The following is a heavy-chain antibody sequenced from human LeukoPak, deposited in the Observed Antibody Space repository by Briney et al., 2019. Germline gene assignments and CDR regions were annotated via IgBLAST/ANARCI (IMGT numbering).Heavy chain of an antibody. J-gene: IGHJ4*02. CDR2: IRYDGGNK. CDR1: GFTFSSYG. CDR3: AKDPHRAASGTPVY. D-gene: IGHD6-13*01. Sequence: GGSLTLSCAASGFTFSSYGMHWVRQAPGNGLEWVGFIRYDGGNKYYADSVKGRFTISRDKSKNTLYLQMDTLGAEDTAVYYCAKDPHRAASGTPVYWGQGTLVTVSS. V-gene: IGHV3-30*02.